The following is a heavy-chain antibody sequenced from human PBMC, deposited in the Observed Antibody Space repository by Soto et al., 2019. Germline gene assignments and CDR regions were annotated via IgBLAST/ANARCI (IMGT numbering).Heavy chain of an antibody. CDR1: GGSISSGGYS. Sequence: QLQLQESGSGLVKPSQTLSLTCAVSGGSISSGGYSWSWIRQPPGKGLEWIGYIYHSGSTYYNPSLKGRVPXXVXRXXNQFSLKLSSVTAADTAVYYCARAMVRVPRGGFDPWGQGTLVTVSS. CDR2: IYHSGST. V-gene: IGHV4-30-2*01. D-gene: IGHD3-10*01. CDR3: ARAMVRVPRGGFDP. J-gene: IGHJ5*02.